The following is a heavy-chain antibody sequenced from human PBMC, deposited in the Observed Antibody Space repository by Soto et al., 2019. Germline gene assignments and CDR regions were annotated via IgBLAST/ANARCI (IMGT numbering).Heavy chain of an antibody. J-gene: IGHJ4*02. CDR1: GFTFGDYA. D-gene: IGHD6-19*01. CDR3: AKSHTTSGWYVTTDF. Sequence: GGSLRLSCAASGFTFGDYAMQWVRQAPGKGLEWVSAISWNSGSIDYADSVKGRFTISRDNAKNSLYLQMNSLRAEDTALYYCAKSHTTSGWYVTTDFWGQGTRVTVSS. V-gene: IGHV3-9*01. CDR2: ISWNSGSI.